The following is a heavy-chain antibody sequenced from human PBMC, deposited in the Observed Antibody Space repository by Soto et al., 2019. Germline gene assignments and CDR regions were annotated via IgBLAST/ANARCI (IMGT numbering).Heavy chain of an antibody. J-gene: IGHJ6*02. CDR3: ARALGYCSSNSCLGGMDV. V-gene: IGHV3-13*01. CDR1: GFTFSSYD. CDR2: IGTAGDT. D-gene: IGHD2-2*01. Sequence: VGSLRLSCAASGFTFSSYDMHWVRQATGKGLEWVSAIGTAGDTYYPGSVKGRFTISRENAKNSLYLQMNSLRAGDTAVYYCARALGYCSSNSCLGGMDVWGQGTTVTVSS.